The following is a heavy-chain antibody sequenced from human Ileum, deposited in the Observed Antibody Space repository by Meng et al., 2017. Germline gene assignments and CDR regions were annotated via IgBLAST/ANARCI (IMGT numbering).Heavy chain of an antibody. V-gene: IGHV3-11*01. J-gene: IGHJ4*02. D-gene: IGHD7-27*01. Sequence: VPLGHPGGASVKPGGSLSMSCAVSGYTFSDHYMTWIPQVAGKGLEWVAYIDKSDSDRQYADSVKGRFTISRDNAKNSLQLKMDSLKAEDTAVYYCGRGHWGLDYLGQGALVTVSS. CDR1: GYTFSDHY. CDR2: IDKSDSDR. CDR3: GRGHWGLDY.